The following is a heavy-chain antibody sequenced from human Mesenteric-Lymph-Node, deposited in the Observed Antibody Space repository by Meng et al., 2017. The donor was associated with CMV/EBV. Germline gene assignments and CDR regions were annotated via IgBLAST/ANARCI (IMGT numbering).Heavy chain of an antibody. CDR2: ISYDGSNK. D-gene: IGHD6-19*01. Sequence: GESLKISCAASGFNFDIFAMHWVRQAPGKGLEWVAEISYDGSNKYYGDSVKGRFTISRDNSKNTVHLQMNSLRAEDTAVYYCARDGSGWYDGARADYYYGMDVWGQGTTVTVSS. CDR3: ARDGSGWYDGARADYYYGMDV. CDR1: GFNFDIFA. J-gene: IGHJ6*02. V-gene: IGHV3-30-3*01.